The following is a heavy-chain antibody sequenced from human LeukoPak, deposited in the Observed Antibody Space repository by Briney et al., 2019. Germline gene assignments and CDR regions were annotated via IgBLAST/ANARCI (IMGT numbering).Heavy chain of an antibody. CDR2: ISAYNGNT. J-gene: IGHJ6*03. V-gene: IGHV1-18*01. CDR3: ARRPGYDILTGTGHYYYYMDV. CDR1: GYTFTSYG. D-gene: IGHD3-9*01. Sequence: ASVKVSCKASGYTFTSYGISWVRQAPGQGLEWMGWISAYNGNTNYAQKLQGRVTMTTDTSTSTAYMELRSLRSDDTAVYYCARRPGYDILTGTGHYYYYMDVWGKGTTVTVSS.